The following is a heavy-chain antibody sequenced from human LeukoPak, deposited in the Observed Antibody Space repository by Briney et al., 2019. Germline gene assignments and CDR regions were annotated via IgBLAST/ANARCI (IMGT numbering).Heavy chain of an antibody. D-gene: IGHD4-23*01. J-gene: IGHJ2*01. CDR1: GGTFSSYA. Sequence: GASVKVSCKASGGTFSSYAISWVRQAPGQGLEWMGGIIPIFGTANYAQKFQGRVTITTDESTSTAYMELSSLRSEDTAVYYCARVPDDYGGNSAYFDLWGRGTLVTVSS. CDR3: ARVPDDYGGNSAYFDL. V-gene: IGHV1-69*05. CDR2: IIPIFGTA.